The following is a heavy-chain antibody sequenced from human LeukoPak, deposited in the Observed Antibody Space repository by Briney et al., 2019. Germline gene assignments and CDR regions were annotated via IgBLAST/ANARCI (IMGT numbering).Heavy chain of an antibody. CDR2: ISSSGSTI. CDR3: ARGDFYYYYYMDF. Sequence: GGSLRLSCAASGFTFSDYYMSWIRQAPGKGLEWVSYISSSGSTIYYADSVKGRFTISRDNAKNTLYLQMNSLRAEDTAVYYCARGDFYYYYYMDFWGKGTTVTVSS. J-gene: IGHJ6*03. CDR1: GFTFSDYY. V-gene: IGHV3-11*04.